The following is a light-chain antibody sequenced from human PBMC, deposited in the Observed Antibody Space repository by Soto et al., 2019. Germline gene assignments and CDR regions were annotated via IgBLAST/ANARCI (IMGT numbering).Light chain of an antibody. CDR2: DAS. CDR3: QQRYNGPNP. V-gene: IGKV3-11*01. CDR1: QSVGTY. Sequence: EIVLTQSPATLSLSPGERATLSCRASQSVGTYLAWYQHNPGQAPRLLIYDASNRATGIPARFSGSGSGTDFTLTISRPEPEDYAVYYCQQRYNGPNPFGHGTKLEIK. J-gene: IGKJ2*01.